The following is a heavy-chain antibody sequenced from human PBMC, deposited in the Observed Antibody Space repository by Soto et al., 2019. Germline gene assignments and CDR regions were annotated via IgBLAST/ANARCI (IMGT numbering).Heavy chain of an antibody. CDR1: GYTFTCYY. CDR2: INPNSGGT. Sequence: ASVKVSCKASGYTFTCYYMDWVRQAPGQGLEWMGWINPNSGGTNYAQKFQGWVTMTRDTSISTAYMELSRLRSDDTAVYYCARNFQIGYDSYYFDYWGQGTLVTVSS. CDR3: ARNFQIGYDSYYFDY. V-gene: IGHV1-2*04. D-gene: IGHD5-12*01. J-gene: IGHJ4*02.